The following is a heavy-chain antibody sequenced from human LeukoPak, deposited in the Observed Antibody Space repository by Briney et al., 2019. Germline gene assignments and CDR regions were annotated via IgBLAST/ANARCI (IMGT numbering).Heavy chain of an antibody. D-gene: IGHD6-19*01. CDR2: ISSSSSYI. CDR3: VKDARRTSGWYFFDY. Sequence: GGSLRLSCAASGFTFSSYSMNWVRQAPRKGLEWVSSISSSSSYIYYADSVKGQFTISRDNSRNTLFLQMNTLRAEDTAVYYCVKDARRTSGWYFFDYWGHGTRVTVSS. CDR1: GFTFSSYS. J-gene: IGHJ4*01. V-gene: IGHV3-21*04.